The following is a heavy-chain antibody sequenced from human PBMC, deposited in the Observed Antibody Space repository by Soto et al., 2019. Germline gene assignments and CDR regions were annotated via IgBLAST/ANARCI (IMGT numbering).Heavy chain of an antibody. Sequence: ASVKVSCKVSGYTLTELSMHWVRQAPGKGLEWMGGFDPEDGETIYAQKFQGRFTMTEDTSTDTAYMELSSLGSEDTAVYYCATLGIVGAWRGGTRDYYYGMDVWGQGTTVTVSS. V-gene: IGHV1-24*01. J-gene: IGHJ6*01. CDR3: ATLGIVGAWRGGTRDYYYGMDV. D-gene: IGHD1-26*01. CDR2: FDPEDGET. CDR1: GYTLTELS.